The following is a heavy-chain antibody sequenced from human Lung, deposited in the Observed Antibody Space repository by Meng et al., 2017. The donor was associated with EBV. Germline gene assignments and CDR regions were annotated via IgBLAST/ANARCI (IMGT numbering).Heavy chain of an antibody. V-gene: IGHV4-30-4*08. CDR2: IYDSGST. Sequence: VQRQEEGPGLGKPSQTLSPTLTVSDGFIRFGDYYWSWIRQPPGKGLEWIGYIYDSGSTSYNPSLMSRVTISVDTSRNQFSLKLTSVTAADTAVYYCAREYSSSSGLPGPWGQGTLVTVSS. J-gene: IGHJ5*02. CDR1: DGFIRFGDYY. CDR3: AREYSSSSGLPGP. D-gene: IGHD6-6*01.